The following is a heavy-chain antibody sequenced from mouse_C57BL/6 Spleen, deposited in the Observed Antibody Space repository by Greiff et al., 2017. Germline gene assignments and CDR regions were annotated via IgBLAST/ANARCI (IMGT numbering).Heavy chain of an antibody. D-gene: IGHD2-5*01. CDR1: GYTFTDYY. Sequence: EVQLQQSGPELVKPGASVKISCKASGYTFTDYYMNWVKQTHGKSLEWIGDINPNNGGTSYNHKFKGKATFTVDKSSSTAYMALRSLTSEDSAVYYCARGGYSNYGLVYFDVWGTGTTVTVSS. J-gene: IGHJ1*03. CDR3: ARGGYSNYGLVYFDV. V-gene: IGHV1-26*01. CDR2: INPNNGGT.